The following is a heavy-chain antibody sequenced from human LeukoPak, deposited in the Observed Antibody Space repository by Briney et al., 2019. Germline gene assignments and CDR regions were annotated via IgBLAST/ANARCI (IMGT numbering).Heavy chain of an antibody. J-gene: IGHJ3*02. V-gene: IGHV3-9*01. CDR1: GFTFYDYA. CDR2: ISWNSGSI. CDR3: AKDASWILNDAFDI. Sequence: GGSLRLSCAASGFTFYDYAMHWVRHAPGKGLEWVSGISWNSGSIGCADSVKGRFTISRDNAKNSLYLQMNSLRAEDTALYYCAKDASWILNDAFDIWGQGTMVTVSS. D-gene: IGHD5-12*01.